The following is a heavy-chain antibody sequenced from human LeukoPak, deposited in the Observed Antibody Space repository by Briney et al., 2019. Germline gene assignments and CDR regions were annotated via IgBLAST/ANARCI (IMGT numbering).Heavy chain of an antibody. Sequence: GESLKISCKGSGYSFTSYWISWVRQMPGKGLEWMGRIDSSDSYTNYSPSFQGHVTISADKSISTAYLQWSSLKASDTAMYYCARHEGYDILTGYYRSLDFDYWGQGTLVTVSS. J-gene: IGHJ4*02. D-gene: IGHD3-9*01. CDR1: GYSFTSYW. CDR3: ARHEGYDILTGYYRSLDFDY. V-gene: IGHV5-10-1*01. CDR2: IDSSDSYT.